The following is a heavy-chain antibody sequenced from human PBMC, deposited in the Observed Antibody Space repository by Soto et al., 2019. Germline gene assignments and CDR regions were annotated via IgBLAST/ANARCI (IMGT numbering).Heavy chain of an antibody. J-gene: IGHJ4*02. CDR1: GFTFSSYA. D-gene: IGHD6-13*01. V-gene: IGHV3-30-3*01. CDR3: ASDTAPLRSSWNDPFDY. CDR2: ISYDGSNK. Sequence: PGGSLRLSCAASGFTFSSYAMHWVRQAPGKGLEWVAVISYDGSNKYYADSVKGRFTISRDNSKNTLYLQMNSLRAEDTAVYYCASDTAPLRSSWNDPFDYWGKGTLVTVSS.